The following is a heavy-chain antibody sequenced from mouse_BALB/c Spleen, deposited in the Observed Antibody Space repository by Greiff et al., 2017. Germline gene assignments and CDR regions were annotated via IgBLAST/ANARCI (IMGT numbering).Heavy chain of an antibody. CDR2: IWSGGST. CDR3: ARNFDGYYPYFDV. CDR1: GFSLTSYG. Sequence: VKLQESGPGLVAPSQSLSITCTVSGFSLTSYGVHWVRQSPGKGLEWLGVIWSGGSTDYNAAFISRLSISKDNSKSQVFFKMNSLQANDTAIYYCARNFDGYYPYFDVWGAGTTVTVSS. D-gene: IGHD2-3*01. V-gene: IGHV2-2*02. J-gene: IGHJ1*01.